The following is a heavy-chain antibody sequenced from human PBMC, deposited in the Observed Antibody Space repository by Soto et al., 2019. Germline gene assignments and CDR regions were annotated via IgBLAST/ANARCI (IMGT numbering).Heavy chain of an antibody. CDR3: AHIAYYYDSSGYYSNAEYFQH. J-gene: IGHJ1*01. D-gene: IGHD3-22*01. V-gene: IGHV2-5*02. Sequence: QITLKESGPTLVKPTQTLTLTCTFSGFSLSTSGVGVGWIRQPPGKALEWLALIYWDDDKRYSPSLKSRLTHHKGTPQNPVGLKNANMDPVDTATYYCAHIAYYYDSSGYYSNAEYFQHWGQGTLVTVSS. CDR1: GFSLSTSGVG. CDR2: IYWDDDK.